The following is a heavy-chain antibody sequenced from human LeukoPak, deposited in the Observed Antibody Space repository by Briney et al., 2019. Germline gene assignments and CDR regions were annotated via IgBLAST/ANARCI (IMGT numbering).Heavy chain of an antibody. J-gene: IGHJ4*02. Sequence: PVGSLRLSSAASGFTFSSSWMNWVRQAPGKGLEWVANINPDGSQKRFVDSVMGRFTMSRDNANTSLYLQMNSLRVEDTAVFYCAAWTDRGYNFWGQETLVSVSS. V-gene: IGHV3-7*01. D-gene: IGHD5-24*01. CDR1: GFTFSSSW. CDR3: AAWTDRGYNF. CDR2: INPDGSQK.